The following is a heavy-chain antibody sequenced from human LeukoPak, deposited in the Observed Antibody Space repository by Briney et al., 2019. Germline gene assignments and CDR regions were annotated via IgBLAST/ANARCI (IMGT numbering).Heavy chain of an antibody. D-gene: IGHD3-22*01. Sequence: PSETLSLTCTVSGGSISSYYWSWIRQPPGKGLEWIGYIYYGGSTNYNPSLKSRVTISVDTSKNQFSLKLSSVTAADTAVYYCARAGYYDSSGYFRYYYYYYMDVWGKGTTVTVSS. CDR3: ARAGYYDSSGYFRYYYYYYMDV. CDR1: GGSISSYY. V-gene: IGHV4-59*01. J-gene: IGHJ6*03. CDR2: IYYGGST.